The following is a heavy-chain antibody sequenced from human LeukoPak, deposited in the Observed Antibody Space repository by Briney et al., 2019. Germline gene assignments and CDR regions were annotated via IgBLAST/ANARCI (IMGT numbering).Heavy chain of an antibody. D-gene: IGHD5-12*01. V-gene: IGHV3-48*03. CDR3: ARLPYSGYGGGRVY. Sequence: GGSLRLSCAASEFTFSSYEMYWVRQAPGKGLEWVSYISSSGSTIYYADSVKGRFTISRDNAKNSLYLQMNSLRAEDTAIYYCARLPYSGYGGGRVYWSQGTLVTVSS. CDR2: ISSSGSTI. CDR1: EFTFSSYE. J-gene: IGHJ4*02.